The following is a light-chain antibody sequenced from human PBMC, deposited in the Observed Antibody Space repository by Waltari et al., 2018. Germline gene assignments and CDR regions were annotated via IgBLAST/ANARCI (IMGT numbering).Light chain of an antibody. CDR2: DTS. V-gene: IGKV1-39*01. CDR3: QQSRESPRT. CDR1: QSIRSF. J-gene: IGKJ1*01. Sequence: DIRLTQSPPSLSASAGDSVTITCRASQSIRSFLNWYKQKPGKAPKLLIYDTSKLESGVPPRFSGSGSGTDFTLTINSLQPDDFATYYCQQSRESPRTFGQGTRVEIK.